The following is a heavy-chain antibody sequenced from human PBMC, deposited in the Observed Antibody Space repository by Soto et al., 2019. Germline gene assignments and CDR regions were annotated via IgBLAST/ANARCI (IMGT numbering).Heavy chain of an antibody. Sequence: SETLSLTCAVYGGSFSGYYWSWIRQPPGKGLEWMGEINHSGSPNYNPSLKSRVTISVDTSKNQISLKLSSVTAADTAVYYCARVTVVVPAPMWYYYGMDVWGQGITVTVSS. V-gene: IGHV4-34*01. CDR2: INHSGSP. J-gene: IGHJ6*02. CDR1: GGSFSGYY. CDR3: ARVTVVVPAPMWYYYGMDV. D-gene: IGHD2-2*01.